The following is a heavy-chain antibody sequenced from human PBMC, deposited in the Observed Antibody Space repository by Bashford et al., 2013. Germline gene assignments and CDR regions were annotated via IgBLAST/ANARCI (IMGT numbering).Heavy chain of an antibody. CDR2: ISGSGGTI. CDR3: ARDRIGYSLSIDS. Sequence: GSLRLSCAVSGFTFSDYYMTWIRQAPGKGLEWVSYISGSGGTIYYADSVKGRFTISRDNAKNSLYLQMNSLRAEDTAVYYCARDRIGYSLSIDSWGQGTLVTVSS. J-gene: IGHJ4*02. V-gene: IGHV3-11*01. CDR1: GFTFSDYY. D-gene: IGHD5-24*01.